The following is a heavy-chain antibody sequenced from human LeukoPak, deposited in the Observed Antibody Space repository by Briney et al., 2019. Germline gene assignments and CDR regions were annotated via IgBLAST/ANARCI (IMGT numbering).Heavy chain of an antibody. J-gene: IGHJ4*02. V-gene: IGHV4-4*07. CDR2: INTSGST. CDR1: GGSISNYY. Sequence: KPSETLSLNCTGSGGSISNYYWSWIRQPARKGLEWIGRINTSGSTNCNPSLKSRVTISVDTSKNQFSLKLSSVTAADTAVYYCASRVFGPLTFDYWGQGTLVTVSS. CDR3: ASRVFGPLTFDY. D-gene: IGHD3-3*01.